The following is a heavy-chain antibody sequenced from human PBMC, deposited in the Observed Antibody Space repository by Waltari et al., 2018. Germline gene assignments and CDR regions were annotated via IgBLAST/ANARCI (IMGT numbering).Heavy chain of an antibody. D-gene: IGHD6-13*01. J-gene: IGHJ3*02. CDR1: GFTFISSS. Sequence: EVQLVESGGGLVKPGGSLSLSCAASGFTFISSSINWVRQAPGKGLEWVSSISSSSSYIYYADSVKGRFTISRDNAKNSLYLQMNSLRAEDTAVYYCAREAAAGVFDIWGQGTMVTVSS. V-gene: IGHV3-21*01. CDR3: AREAAAGVFDI. CDR2: ISSSSSYI.